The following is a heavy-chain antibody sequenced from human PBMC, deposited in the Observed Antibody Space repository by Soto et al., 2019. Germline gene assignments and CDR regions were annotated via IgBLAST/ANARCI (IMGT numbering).Heavy chain of an antibody. Sequence: GSLRLSCAASGFTFSSYGMHWVRQAPGKGLEWVAVISYDGSNKYYADSVKGRFTISRDNSKNTLYLQMNSLRAEDTAVYYCANLWSGYQYYYYYYGMDVWGQGTTVTVSS. V-gene: IGHV3-30*18. J-gene: IGHJ6*02. CDR2: ISYDGSNK. CDR1: GFTFSSYG. D-gene: IGHD3-3*01. CDR3: ANLWSGYQYYYYYYGMDV.